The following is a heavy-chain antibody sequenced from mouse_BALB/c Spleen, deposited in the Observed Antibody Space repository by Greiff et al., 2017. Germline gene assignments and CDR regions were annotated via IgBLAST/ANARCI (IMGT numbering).Heavy chain of an antibody. CDR2: IDPETGGT. Sequence: QVQLQQSGAELVRPGASVTLSCKASGYTFTDYEMHWVKQTPVHGLEWIGAIDPETGGTAYNQKFKGKATLTADKSSSTAYMELRSLTSEDSAVYYCTRGYDGYDYYAMDYWGQGTSVTVSA. V-gene: IGHV1-15*01. J-gene: IGHJ4*01. CDR3: TRGYDGYDYYAMDY. D-gene: IGHD2-3*01. CDR1: GYTFTDYE.